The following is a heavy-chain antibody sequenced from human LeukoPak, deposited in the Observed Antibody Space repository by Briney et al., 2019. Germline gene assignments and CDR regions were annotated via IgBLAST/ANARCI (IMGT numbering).Heavy chain of an antibody. CDR3: ARMSGSRLPGY. D-gene: IGHD3-3*01. CDR2: ISSSSSAR. V-gene: IGHV3-48*01. J-gene: IGHJ4*02. CDR1: GFTFSDHS. Sequence: GGSLRLSCAASGFTFSDHSMNWVRQVPGKGLEWISYISSSSSARYYAGSVKGRFTISRDDASNSLYLQMNSLRAEDTAIYYCARMSGSRLPGYWGQGALVTVSS.